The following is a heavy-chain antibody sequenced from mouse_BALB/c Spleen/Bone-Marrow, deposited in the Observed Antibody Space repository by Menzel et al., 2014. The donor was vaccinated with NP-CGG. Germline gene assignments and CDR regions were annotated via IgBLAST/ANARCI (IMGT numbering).Heavy chain of an antibody. Sequence: QVQLKESGPELVKPGASVKMSCKASGYTFTDYVISWVKQRTGQGLEWIGEIYPGSGSTYYNEKFKGKATLTADKSSNTAYMQLSSLTSEDSAVYFCARRELRMGNYYAMDYWGQGTSVTVSS. CDR1: GYTFTDYV. V-gene: IGHV1-77*01. D-gene: IGHD2-1*01. CDR3: ARRELRMGNYYAMDY. J-gene: IGHJ4*01. CDR2: IYPGSGST.